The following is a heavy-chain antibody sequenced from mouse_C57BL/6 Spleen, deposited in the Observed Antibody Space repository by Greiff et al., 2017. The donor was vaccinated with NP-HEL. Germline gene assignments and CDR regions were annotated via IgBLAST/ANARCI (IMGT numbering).Heavy chain of an antibody. CDR1: GFTFSDYG. J-gene: IGHJ2*01. CDR2: ISSGSSTI. CDR3: FSGITPYYFDY. D-gene: IGHD1-1*01. V-gene: IGHV5-17*01. Sequence: EVQLMESGGGLVKPGGSLKLSCAASGFTFSDYGMHWVRQAPEKGLEWVAYISSGSSTIYYAYTVKGRFTITRDNAKNTLFLHMTSLRSEDTAMYYCFSGITPYYFDYWGQGTTLTVSS.